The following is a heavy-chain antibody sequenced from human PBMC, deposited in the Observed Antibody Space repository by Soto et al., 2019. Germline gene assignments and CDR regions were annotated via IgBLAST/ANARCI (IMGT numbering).Heavy chain of an antibody. V-gene: IGHV3-72*01. D-gene: IGHD6-19*01. Sequence: EVQLVESGGGLVQPGGSLRLSCAASGLIFSDYHMDWVGQAPGQVLEWVGRIRRKANSYTTEYAASVEGRFTISRDDSKNSLYLQRSRLKTEATAVYYSAMLSGWSGGRNDMDVWGQWTTVTVSS. CDR2: IRRKANSYTT. CDR3: AMLSGWSGGRNDMDV. J-gene: IGHJ6*02. CDR1: GLIFSDYH.